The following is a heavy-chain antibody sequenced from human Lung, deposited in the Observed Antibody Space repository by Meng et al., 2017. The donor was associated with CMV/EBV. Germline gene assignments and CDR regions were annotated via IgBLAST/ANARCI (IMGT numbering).Heavy chain of an antibody. J-gene: IGHJ4*02. CDR1: GGSISSYY. Sequence: LPCTVSGGSISSYYWSWIRQPPGKGLEWIGYIYYSGSTNYNPSLKSRVTISVDTSKNQFSLKLSSVTAADTAVYYCARDGGGSSFDYWGQGTLVTVSS. D-gene: IGHD1-26*01. CDR3: ARDGGGSSFDY. V-gene: IGHV4-59*01. CDR2: IYYSGST.